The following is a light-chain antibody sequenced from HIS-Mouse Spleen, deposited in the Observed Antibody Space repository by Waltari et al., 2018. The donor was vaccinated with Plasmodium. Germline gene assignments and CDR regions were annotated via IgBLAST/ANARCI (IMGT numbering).Light chain of an antibody. V-gene: IGLV3-19*01. Sequence: SSELTQDPAVSVALGQTVRLTCQGDSHRSDYASWYQQKPGQAPVLVIYGKNNRPSGIPDRFSGSSSGNTASLTITGAQAEDEADYYCNSRDSSGTHGVFGGGTKLTVL. CDR3: NSRDSSGTHGV. J-gene: IGLJ2*01. CDR2: GKN. CDR1: SHRSDY.